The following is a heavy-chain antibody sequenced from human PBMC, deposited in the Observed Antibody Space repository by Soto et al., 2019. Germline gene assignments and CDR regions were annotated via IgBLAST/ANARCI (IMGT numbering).Heavy chain of an antibody. D-gene: IGHD3-16*02. V-gene: IGHV4-31*03. J-gene: IGHJ4*01. CDR2: ISYSGYT. Sequence: SETLSLTCTVSVASINSAAYYWSWIRQRPGEGLEWIGFISYSGYTFQNPSLKSRLLLSVATSKNQFSLELSFVTAADTAVYYCARGPTPSWSSYRFSYFDSWGPGSLVTVSS. CDR1: VASINSAAYY. CDR3: ARGPTPSWSSYRFSYFDS.